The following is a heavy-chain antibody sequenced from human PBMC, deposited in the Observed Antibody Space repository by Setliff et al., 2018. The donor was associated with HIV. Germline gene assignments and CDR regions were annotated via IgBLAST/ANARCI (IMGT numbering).Heavy chain of an antibody. D-gene: IGHD3-16*01. CDR2: IYFGGDT. Sequence: SETLSLTCTVFGDSISSSSPYWGWVRQPPGKGLEWIGNIYFGGDTFYNPSLKSRLAISVDTSKNQFSLRLSSVTAADTSVYYCERPQRGRGGGSHFDFWGQGALVTVSS. CDR1: GDSISSSSPY. J-gene: IGHJ4*02. CDR3: ERPQRGRGGGSHFDF. V-gene: IGHV4-39*01.